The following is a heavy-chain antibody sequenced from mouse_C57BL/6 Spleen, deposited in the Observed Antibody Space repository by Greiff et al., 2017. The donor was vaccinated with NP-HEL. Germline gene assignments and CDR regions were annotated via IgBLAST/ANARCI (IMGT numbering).Heavy chain of an antibody. CDR2: IYPGSGST. V-gene: IGHV1-55*01. Sequence: VQLQQPGAELVKPGASVKMSCKASGYTFTSYWITWVKQRPGQGPEWIGDIYPGSGSTNYNEKFKSKATLTVDTSSSTAYMQLSSLTSEDSAVYDCARRDYGSSYTFAYWGQGTLVTVAA. CDR3: ARRDYGSSYTFAY. D-gene: IGHD1-1*01. J-gene: IGHJ3*01. CDR1: GYTFTSYW.